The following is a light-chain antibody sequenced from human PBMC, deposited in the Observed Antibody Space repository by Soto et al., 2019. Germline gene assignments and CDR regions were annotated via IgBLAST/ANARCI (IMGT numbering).Light chain of an antibody. J-gene: IGKJ4*01. Sequence: DIVMTQSPDSLAVSLGARATIKCRSGQSVLYRSNNKNYLAWYQQKPGQPPKLLIYWASTRESGVPERFSGSGSATDFTLTISSVQAEDVAIYYCQQYYTTLALTFGGGTKVDIK. V-gene: IGKV4-1*01. CDR3: QQYYTTLALT. CDR1: QSVLYRSNNKNY. CDR2: WAS.